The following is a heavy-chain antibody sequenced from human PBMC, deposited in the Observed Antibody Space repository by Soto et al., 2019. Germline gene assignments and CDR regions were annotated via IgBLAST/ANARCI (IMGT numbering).Heavy chain of an antibody. D-gene: IGHD2-15*01. CDR3: ARLSIVVVASGWFDP. CDR2: IYYSGST. CDR1: GGSISSSSYY. J-gene: IGHJ5*02. Sequence: QLQLQESGPGLVKPSETLSLTCTVSGGSISSSSYYWGWIRQPPGKGLEWIGSIYYSGSTYYNPSLNRRVTISVDTSKNQFSLKLSSVTAADTAVYYCARLSIVVVASGWFDPWGQGTLVTVSS. V-gene: IGHV4-39*01.